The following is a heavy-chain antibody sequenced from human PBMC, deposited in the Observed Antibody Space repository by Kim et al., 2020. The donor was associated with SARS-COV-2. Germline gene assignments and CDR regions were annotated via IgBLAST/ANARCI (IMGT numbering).Heavy chain of an antibody. V-gene: IGHV1-3*01. CDR3: GRVYGDAIDY. D-gene: IGHD4-17*01. J-gene: IGHJ4*02. Sequence: ASVKVSCKASGYTFTRDALHWVRQAPGQRLEWMGWINGGNGNRKYSQNFQNRVTFTRHTSASTAYMELSSLTSEDTAVYYCGRVYGDAIDYWGQGTLVTV. CDR2: INGGNGNR. CDR1: GYTFTRDA.